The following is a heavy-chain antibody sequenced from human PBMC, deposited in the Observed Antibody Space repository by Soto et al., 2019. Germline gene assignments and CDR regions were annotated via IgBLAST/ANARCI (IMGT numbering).Heavy chain of an antibody. CDR3: AKLQHNSYYYVMDV. CDR1: GFTFSSYA. J-gene: IGHJ6*02. Sequence: LRLSCAASGFTFSSYAMSWVRQAPGKGLEWVSAISGSGGSTYYADSVKGRFTISRDNSKSTLYLQMDSLRAEDTAVYYCAKLQHNSYYYVMDVWGQGTTVTVSS. V-gene: IGHV3-23*01. CDR2: ISGSGGST.